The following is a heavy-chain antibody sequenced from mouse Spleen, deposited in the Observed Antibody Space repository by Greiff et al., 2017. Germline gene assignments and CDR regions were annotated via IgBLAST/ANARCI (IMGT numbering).Heavy chain of an antibody. J-gene: IGHJ4*01. CDR2: ISSGGSYT. Sequence: EVHLVESGGGLVKPGGSLKLSCAASGFTFSSYTMSWVRQTPQKRLEWVATISSGGSYTYYPDSVKGRFTISRDNATNTLYLQMSSLKSEDTAMYYCARHGGFYAMDYGGQGTSVTVSS. CDR3: ARHGGFYAMDY. D-gene: IGHD1-1*02. V-gene: IGHV5-6*01. CDR1: GFTFSSYT.